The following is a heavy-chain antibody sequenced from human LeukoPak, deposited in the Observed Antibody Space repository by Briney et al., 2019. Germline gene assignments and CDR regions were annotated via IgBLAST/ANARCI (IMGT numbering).Heavy chain of an antibody. CDR3: ARDTPTYYYDSSGYYPAAFDI. Sequence: GASVKVSCKASGYTFTGYYMHWVRQAPGQGLEWMGWINPNSGGTNYAQKFQGRVTMTRDTSISTAYMELSRLRSDDTAVYYCARDTPTYYYDSSGYYPAAFDIRGQGTMVTVSS. D-gene: IGHD3-22*01. CDR1: GYTFTGYY. J-gene: IGHJ3*02. CDR2: INPNSGGT. V-gene: IGHV1-2*02.